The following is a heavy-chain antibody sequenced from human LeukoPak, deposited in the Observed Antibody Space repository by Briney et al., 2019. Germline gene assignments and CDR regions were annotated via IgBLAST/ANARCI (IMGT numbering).Heavy chain of an antibody. CDR3: AKDPHRGSYSFYFDY. CDR1: GFTFDDYA. Sequence: GRSLRLSCAASGFTFDDYAMHWVRQAPGKGLEWVSGINWNSGSIGYADSVKGRFTISRDNAKNPLYLQMNSLRAEDTALYYCAKDPHRGSYSFYFDYWGQGTLVTVSS. V-gene: IGHV3-9*01. J-gene: IGHJ4*02. CDR2: INWNSGSI. D-gene: IGHD1-26*01.